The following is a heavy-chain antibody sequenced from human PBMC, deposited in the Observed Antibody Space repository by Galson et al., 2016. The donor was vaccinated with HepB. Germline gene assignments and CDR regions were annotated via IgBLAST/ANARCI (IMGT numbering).Heavy chain of an antibody. D-gene: IGHD3-3*01. CDR3: AKGWSGPDS. V-gene: IGHV3-23*01. Sequence: SLRLSCAASGFTFSTSAMSWVRQTPGQGLEWVSAISSTSHSTYYADSVKGRFTISRDNAKNTLFLQMDSLKIDDTAVHYCAKGWSGPDSWGQGTLVTVSS. J-gene: IGHJ4*02. CDR2: ISSTSHST. CDR1: GFTFSTSA.